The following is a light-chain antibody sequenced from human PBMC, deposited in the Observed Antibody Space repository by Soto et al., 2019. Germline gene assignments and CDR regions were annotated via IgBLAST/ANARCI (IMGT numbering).Light chain of an antibody. J-gene: IGKJ3*01. V-gene: IGKV3-15*01. CDR1: QIVSSN. CDR3: QQYGRSPFT. Sequence: IVMTQSPATLSLSPGERATRSCRASQIVSSNLAWYQQKPGQAPRLRIYGASTRATGVPASFSGSGSGTEFTLTISRPEPEDFAVYYCQQYGRSPFTFGPGTKVDI. CDR2: GAS.